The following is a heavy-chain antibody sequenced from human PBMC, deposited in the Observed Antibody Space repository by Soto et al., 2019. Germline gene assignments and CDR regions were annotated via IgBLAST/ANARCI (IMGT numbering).Heavy chain of an antibody. CDR3: AHTVAYSSTWNYFDY. J-gene: IGHJ4*01. Sequence: QITLKESGPTLVKPTQTLTLTCTFSGFSLSTSGVGVGWIRQPPGKALEWLALIYWNDDKWYRPSLKSRLTVTKDTSKNQVVLTMANMDPVDSGTYYCAHTVAYSSTWNYFDYWGHGTPVTVSS. D-gene: IGHD6-13*01. V-gene: IGHV2-5*01. CDR1: GFSLSTSGVG. CDR2: IYWNDDK.